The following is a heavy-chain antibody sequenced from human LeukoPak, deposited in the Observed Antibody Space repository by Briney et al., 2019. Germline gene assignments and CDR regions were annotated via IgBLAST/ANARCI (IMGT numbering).Heavy chain of an antibody. CDR1: GFTVSANY. Sequence: TGGSLRLSCAASGFTVSANYMSWVRQAPGKGLEWVSAISGSGGSTYYADSVKGRFTISRDNSKNTLYLQMNSLRAEDTAVYYCAKDPGVGAASFDYWGQGTLVTVSS. J-gene: IGHJ4*02. D-gene: IGHD3-16*01. CDR2: ISGSGGST. V-gene: IGHV3-23*01. CDR3: AKDPGVGAASFDY.